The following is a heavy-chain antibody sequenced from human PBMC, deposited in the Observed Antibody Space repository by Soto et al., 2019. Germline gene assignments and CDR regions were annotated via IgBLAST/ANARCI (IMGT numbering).Heavy chain of an antibody. CDR3: ATNRDMVRGVRGLAP. CDR2: ISAYNGNT. V-gene: IGHV1-18*01. CDR1: GYTFTSYG. J-gene: IGHJ5*02. D-gene: IGHD3-10*01. Sequence: ASVKVSCKASGYTFTSYGISWVRQAPGQGLEWMGWISAYNGNTNYAQKLQGRVTMTRDTSTSTVYMELSSLRSEDTAVYYCATNRDMVRGVRGLAPWGQGTLVTVS.